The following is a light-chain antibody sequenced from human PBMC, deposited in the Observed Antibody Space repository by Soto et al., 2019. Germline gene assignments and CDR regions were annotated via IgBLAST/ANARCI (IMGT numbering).Light chain of an antibody. Sequence: DIQMTQSPSSLSASVGDRVTITCRARQGIRHDLGWYQQKPGKAPKRLIYTASSLQSGVPPRFSGSGYGTNFTLTSSSLQPEDFASYYCLQNNSYPVTFGQGTKVEIK. V-gene: IGKV1-17*01. CDR2: TAS. CDR3: LQNNSYPVT. J-gene: IGKJ1*01. CDR1: QGIRHD.